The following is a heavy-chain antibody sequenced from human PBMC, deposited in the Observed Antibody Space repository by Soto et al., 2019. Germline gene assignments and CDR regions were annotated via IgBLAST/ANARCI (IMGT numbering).Heavy chain of an antibody. D-gene: IGHD1-26*01. Sequence: VQLLESGGGLVQPGGSLRLSCAASGFTFSSYAMSWVRQAPGKGLEWVSAISGSGGSTYYADSVKGRFTISRDNSKNTLYLHMNSLRYEDTAVYYCATTAGTYYYYGMDVWGQGTTVTVSS. CDR3: ATTAGTYYYYGMDV. CDR1: GFTFSSYA. J-gene: IGHJ6*02. CDR2: ISGSGGST. V-gene: IGHV3-23*01.